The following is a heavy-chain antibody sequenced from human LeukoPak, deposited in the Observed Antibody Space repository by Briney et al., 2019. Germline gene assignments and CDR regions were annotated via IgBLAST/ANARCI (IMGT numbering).Heavy chain of an antibody. Sequence: ASVTVSCKASGYTLTTNYMCWVRQAPGQGLEWMGTINPSGGSTSYAQKFQGRVTMTRDTSTSTVYMDLSSLTSEDTAVYYCARAAYCGSDCYSGMDVWGQGTTVTVSS. J-gene: IGHJ6*02. CDR1: GYTLTTNY. D-gene: IGHD2-21*01. V-gene: IGHV1-46*01. CDR2: INPSGGST. CDR3: ARAAYCGSDCYSGMDV.